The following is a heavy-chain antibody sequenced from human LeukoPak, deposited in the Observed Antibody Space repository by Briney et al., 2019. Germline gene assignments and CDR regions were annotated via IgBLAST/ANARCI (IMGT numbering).Heavy chain of an antibody. J-gene: IGHJ4*02. D-gene: IGHD5-18*01. V-gene: IGHV3-23*01. Sequence: GGSLRLSCAASGFTFSSYAMSWVRQAPGKGLEWVSAISGSGGSTYYADSVKGRFTIFRDNSKNTLYLQMNSLRVEDTAFYYCARDLAYSRLDYWDQGMLVTVSS. CDR3: ARDLAYSRLDY. CDR1: GFTFSSYA. CDR2: ISGSGGST.